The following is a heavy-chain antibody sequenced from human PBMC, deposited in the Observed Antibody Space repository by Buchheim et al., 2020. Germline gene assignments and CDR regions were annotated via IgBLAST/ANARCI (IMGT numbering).Heavy chain of an antibody. CDR1: GFTFRSYG. CDR3: GKELQGDSWYNHFMDV. Sequence: QVQLVESGGGVVQPGRSLRLSCAASGFTFRSYGMHWVRQAPGKGLAWVAVISYDGSNKYYADSVKGRFTISRDNSKNTLYLQRNSLRAEDTAVYNCGKELQGDSWYNHFMDVWGKGTT. V-gene: IGHV3-30*18. D-gene: IGHD6-13*01. J-gene: IGHJ6*03. CDR2: ISYDGSNK.